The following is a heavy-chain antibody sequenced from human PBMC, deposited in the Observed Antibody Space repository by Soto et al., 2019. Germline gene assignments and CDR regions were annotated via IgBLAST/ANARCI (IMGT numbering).Heavy chain of an antibody. Sequence: AGSGKPSSAASECSYSTSWMRCVRKAPGRGVEWVASIKEDGSEIYYVDSVKGRFTISRDNAKNSLYLQMDSLRAEDTAVYYCARLLWWWGYWGQGTPVTVSS. CDR1: ECSYSTSW. V-gene: IGHV3-7*04. CDR2: IKEDGSEI. CDR3: ARLLWWWGY. D-gene: IGHD2-21*01. J-gene: IGHJ4*02.